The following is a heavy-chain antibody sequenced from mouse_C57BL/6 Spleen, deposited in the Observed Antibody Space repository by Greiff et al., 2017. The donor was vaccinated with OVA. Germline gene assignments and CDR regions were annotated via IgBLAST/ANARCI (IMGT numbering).Heavy chain of an antibody. CDR1: GFTFSSYA. D-gene: IGHD4-1*01. V-gene: IGHV5-4*01. CDR3: ARDRANWDVGDWYFDV. Sequence: EVQLVESGGGLVKPGGSLKLSCAASGFTFSSYAMSWVRQTPEKRLEWVATISDGGSYTYYPDNVKGRFTISRDNVKNNLYLQMSHLKSEDTAMYYCARDRANWDVGDWYFDVWGTGTTVTVSS. CDR2: ISDGGSYT. J-gene: IGHJ1*03.